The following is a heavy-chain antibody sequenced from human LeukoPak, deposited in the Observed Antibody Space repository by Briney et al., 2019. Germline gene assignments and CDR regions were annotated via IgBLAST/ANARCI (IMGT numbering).Heavy chain of an antibody. CDR3: ARGDGHNSFDS. V-gene: IGHV3-66*01. D-gene: IGHD5-24*01. CDR1: GFTVSRNY. Sequence: GGSLRLSSAASGFTVSRNYMSWVRQAPGKGLEWVSVIYIDGNTYYADSVRGRFTISRDNSKNKVYLQMNSLRAEDTAVYYCARGDGHNSFDSWGQGTLVTVSS. J-gene: IGHJ4*02. CDR2: IYIDGNT.